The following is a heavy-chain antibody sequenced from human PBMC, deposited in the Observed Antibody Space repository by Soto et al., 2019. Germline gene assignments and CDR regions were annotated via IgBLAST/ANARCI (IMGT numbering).Heavy chain of an antibody. CDR2: ISSSGTYT. Sequence: QVQLVESGGGLVKPGGSLRLSCAASGFAFSDYYMSWIRKAPGKGLEWVSYISSSGTYTNYADSVKGRFTISRDNAKNSLHLQMNSLRAEDTAVYYCASLPQQLVDFWGQGTLVTVSS. V-gene: IGHV3-11*06. CDR1: GFAFSDYY. D-gene: IGHD6-13*01. J-gene: IGHJ4*02. CDR3: ASLPQQLVDF.